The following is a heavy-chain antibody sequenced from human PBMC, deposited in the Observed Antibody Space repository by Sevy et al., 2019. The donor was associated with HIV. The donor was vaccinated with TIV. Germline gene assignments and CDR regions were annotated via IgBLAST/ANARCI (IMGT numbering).Heavy chain of an antibody. CDR3: AKEEFSGYNFGY. J-gene: IGHJ4*02. CDR1: GFTFIIYT. CDR2: ISSSGGST. Sequence: GGSLRLSCVASGFTFIIYTMSWVRQAPGKGLEWVSAISSSGGSTYYGYSVKGRFTISRDNSKNTVYLEINNLRAEDTALYYCAKEEFSGYNFGYWGQGTLVTVSS. V-gene: IGHV3-23*01. D-gene: IGHD5-12*01.